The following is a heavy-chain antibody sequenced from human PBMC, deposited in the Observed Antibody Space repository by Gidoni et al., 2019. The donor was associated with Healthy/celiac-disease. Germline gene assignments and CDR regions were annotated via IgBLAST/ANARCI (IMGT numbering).Heavy chain of an antibody. CDR3: ARHWGPYCSGGSCYPNWFDP. CDR2: IYYSGST. Sequence: QLQLQESGPGLVKPSETLSLTCTVSGGSISSSSYYWGWIRQPPGKGLEWIGSIYYSGSTYYNPSLKSRVTISVDTSKNQFSLKLRSVTAADTAVYYCARHWGPYCSGGSCYPNWFDPWGQGTLVTVSS. V-gene: IGHV4-39*01. J-gene: IGHJ5*02. CDR1: GGSISSSSYY. D-gene: IGHD2-15*01.